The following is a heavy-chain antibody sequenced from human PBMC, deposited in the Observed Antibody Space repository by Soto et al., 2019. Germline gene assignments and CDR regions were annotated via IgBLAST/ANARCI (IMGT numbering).Heavy chain of an antibody. J-gene: IGHJ6*03. CDR2: IRSKTNTYAT. CDR1: GFPLSDSA. V-gene: IGHV3-73*01. Sequence: ESGGGLVQPGGSLNLTCLSSGFPLSDSAIHWVRKASGKGLEWVGRIRSKTNTYATTYGAPVRGRFTLSRDDSKNTAYLQMNNLESEYAAVYYCTXXAXGQXEHSFYYYFMDVWGKGTTVSV. D-gene: IGHD3-3*02. CDR3: TXXAXGQXEHSFYYYFMDV.